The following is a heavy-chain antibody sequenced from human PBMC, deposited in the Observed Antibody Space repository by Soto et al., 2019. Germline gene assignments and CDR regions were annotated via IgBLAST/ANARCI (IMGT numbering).Heavy chain of an antibody. J-gene: IGHJ4*02. CDR3: ARGDREVDE. V-gene: IGHV3-30*03. CDR1: DFTFSSFG. CDR2: ISFHGSDK. Sequence: QVQLVESGGGVVQPGRSLRLSCVASDFTFSSFGMHWVRQAPGKGLEWVAFISFHGSDKYYTDSVKGRFTISRDNSKNTLYLEMNSLRPEDTAVYYCARGDREVDEWGRGTLLTVSS.